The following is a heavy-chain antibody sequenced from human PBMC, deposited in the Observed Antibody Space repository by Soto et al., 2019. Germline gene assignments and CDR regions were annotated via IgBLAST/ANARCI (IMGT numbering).Heavy chain of an antibody. J-gene: IGHJ5*02. CDR3: ARETTYYDSSGYYSNWFDP. D-gene: IGHD3-22*01. CDR1: GGSISSGDYY. CDR2: IYYSGST. V-gene: IGHV4-30-4*01. Sequence: QVQLQESGPGLVKPSQTLSLTCTVSGGSISSGDYYWSWIRQPPGKGLEWIGYIYYSGSTYYNPSLKSRVTISVDTSKNQFSLKLSSVTAADTAVYYCARETTYYDSSGYYSNWFDPWGQITLVTVSS.